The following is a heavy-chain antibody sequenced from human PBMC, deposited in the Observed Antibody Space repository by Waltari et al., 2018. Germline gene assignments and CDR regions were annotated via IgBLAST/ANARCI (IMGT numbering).Heavy chain of an antibody. J-gene: IGHJ6*02. V-gene: IGHV4-34*02. Sequence: QVQLQQWGAGLLQSSETLSLTCAVYGGSFSGYYWGWVRQPPGKGLEWMGEINHARYPNQNPSLRSRVTMSADTSKSQFSLKLNSVTAADTAVYYCVRLEDCTGPGGHCYSGDPFALDVWGQGTTVTVSS. D-gene: IGHD2-15*01. CDR1: GGSFSGYY. CDR2: INHARYP. CDR3: VRLEDCTGPGGHCYSGDPFALDV.